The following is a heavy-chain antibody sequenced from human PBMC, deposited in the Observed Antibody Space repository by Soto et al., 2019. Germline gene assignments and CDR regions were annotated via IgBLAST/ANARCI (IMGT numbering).Heavy chain of an antibody. CDR2: IIPIFGTA. CDR1: GGTFSSYA. Sequence: SVKVSCKASGGTFSSYAISWVRQAPGQGLEWMGGIIPIFGTANYAQKFQGRVTITADESTSTAYMELSSLRSEDTAVYYCARDVLRGPNYYDSSGYYSDDAFDIWGQGTMVTVSS. D-gene: IGHD3-22*01. CDR3: ARDVLRGPNYYDSSGYYSDDAFDI. J-gene: IGHJ3*02. V-gene: IGHV1-69*13.